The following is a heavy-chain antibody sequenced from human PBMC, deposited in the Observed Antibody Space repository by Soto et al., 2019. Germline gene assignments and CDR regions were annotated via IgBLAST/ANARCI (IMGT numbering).Heavy chain of an antibody. V-gene: IGHV1-8*01. D-gene: IGHD6-6*01. Sequence: GASVKVSCKASGYTFTNDDINWVRQATGQGLEWIGWMNPNSGNTGYAQKFQERVTMTRDTSTSTAYMELRSLRSDDTAVYYCARAGRYSSPYYFDYWGQGTLVTVSS. J-gene: IGHJ4*02. CDR2: MNPNSGNT. CDR1: GYTFTNDD. CDR3: ARAGRYSSPYYFDY.